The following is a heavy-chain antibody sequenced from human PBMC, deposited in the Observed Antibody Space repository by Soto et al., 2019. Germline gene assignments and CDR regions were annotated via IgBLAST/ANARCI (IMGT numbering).Heavy chain of an antibody. J-gene: IGHJ4*02. D-gene: IGHD2-2*01. Sequence: ASVKVSCKASGGTFSSYAISWVRQAPGQGLEWMGGIIPIFGTANYAQKFQGRVTITADESTSTAYMELSSLRSEDTAVYYCASLGDYVPKPPSTIPYCGQGTLVTVSS. CDR2: IIPIFGTA. V-gene: IGHV1-69*13. CDR1: GGTFSSYA. CDR3: ASLGDYVPKPPSTIPY.